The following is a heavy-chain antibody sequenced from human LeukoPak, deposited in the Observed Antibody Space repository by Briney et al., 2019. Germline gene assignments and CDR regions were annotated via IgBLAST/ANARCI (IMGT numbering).Heavy chain of an antibody. Sequence: PGGSLRLSCAASGFIVSSNYMTWVRQSPGKGLEWVSVIYSGGSTYYADSVKGRFTISRDNSKNTLYLQMNSLRAEDTAVYYCAKVGDNWDFDYWGQGTLVSVSS. V-gene: IGHV3-66*01. CDR2: IYSGGST. D-gene: IGHD3-16*01. J-gene: IGHJ4*02. CDR1: GFIVSSNY. CDR3: AKVGDNWDFDY.